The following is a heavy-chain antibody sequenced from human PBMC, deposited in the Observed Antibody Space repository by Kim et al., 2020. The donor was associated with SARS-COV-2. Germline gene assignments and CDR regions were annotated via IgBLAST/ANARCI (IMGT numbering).Heavy chain of an antibody. Sequence: GGSLRLSCSAFGFTFSDYAMHWARQVPGKGLEWVSSIGYNGDGIGYAGSLRGRFGISRDNAKNSLYLQMNSLRVEDTALYYCVKDMGWGNDYNPGDLWGQGTLVTVSS. CDR2: IGYNGDGI. D-gene: IGHD4-4*01. CDR3: VKDMGWGNDYNPGDL. V-gene: IGHV3-9*01. CDR1: GFTFSDYA. J-gene: IGHJ5*02.